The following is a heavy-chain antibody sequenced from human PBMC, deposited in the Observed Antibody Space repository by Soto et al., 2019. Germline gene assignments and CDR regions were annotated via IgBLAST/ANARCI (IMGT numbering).Heavy chain of an antibody. CDR1: SRTFDSYS. CDR2: IGTSGKPL. CDR3: ARDPAIYSGKFDYGFVV. D-gene: IGHD4-4*01. Sequence: VAPRIPCAVSSRTFDSYSMIWLRQAPGKGLEWVSYIGTSGKPLYYADSVRGRSTISRDNAKNSLYLQMNSLRAEDTAVYFCARDPAIYSGKFDYGFVVCGRGT. V-gene: IGHV3-48*04. J-gene: IGHJ6*02.